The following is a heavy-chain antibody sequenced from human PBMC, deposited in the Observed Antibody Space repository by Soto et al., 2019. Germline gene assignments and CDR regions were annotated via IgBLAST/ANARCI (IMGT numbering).Heavy chain of an antibody. CDR2: IYYSGST. Sequence: QVQLQESGPGLVKPSQTLSLTCTVSGGSISSGDYYWSWIRQPPGKGLEWIGYIYYSGSTYYNPSLKSRVTISVDTYKNQFALKLSSVTAADTAVYYCARESGSYGWKNFDYWGQGTLVTVSS. CDR1: GGSISSGDYY. J-gene: IGHJ4*02. V-gene: IGHV4-30-4*01. D-gene: IGHD1-26*01. CDR3: ARESGSYGWKNFDY.